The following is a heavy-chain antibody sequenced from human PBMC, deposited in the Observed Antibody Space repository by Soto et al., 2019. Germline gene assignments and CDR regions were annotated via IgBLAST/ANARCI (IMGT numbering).Heavy chain of an antibody. CDR3: ARARYSSRWGTFER. V-gene: IGHV1-69*01. J-gene: IGHJ4*02. CDR1: GGSFSTNE. D-gene: IGHD6-19*01. Sequence: QVHLEQSGAEVKKPGTSVKVSCKAYGGSFSTNEIDWVRQAPGQGREWMGRIFPNGGTADYAQKLEGRLSIIADEATSTVYMELSRLISADTAVYFCARARYSSRWGTFERWGQGTQVAVSS. CDR2: IFPNGGTA.